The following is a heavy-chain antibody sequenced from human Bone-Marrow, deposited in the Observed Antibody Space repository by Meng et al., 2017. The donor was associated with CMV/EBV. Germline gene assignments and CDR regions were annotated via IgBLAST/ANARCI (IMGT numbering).Heavy chain of an antibody. J-gene: IGHJ4*02. D-gene: IGHD3-3*01. CDR3: AKQGDDFWSGPRDY. Sequence: GGSLRLSCVASGFTLSSYAMSWVRQAPGKGLEWVSALSGSGGSTHYVDSVKGRFTISRDISKNTLYLQMNSLRAEDTAVYYCAKQGDDFWSGPRDYWGQGTLVTVSS. CDR1: GFTLSSYA. V-gene: IGHV3-23*01. CDR2: LSGSGGST.